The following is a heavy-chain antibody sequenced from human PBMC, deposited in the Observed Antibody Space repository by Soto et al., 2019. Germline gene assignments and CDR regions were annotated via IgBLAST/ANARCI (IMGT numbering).Heavy chain of an antibody. CDR3: APHVYCSGGSCHYDAFDI. CDR1: GFIFGNYM. CDR2: IRDSGDST. Sequence: EVQLLESGGGLVQPGESLRLSCAVSGFIFGNYMMTWVRQAPGKGLEWVSTIRDSGDSTYYADSVKGRFTISRDNFKNRLYLQMASLGAEDTAVYYCAPHVYCSGGSCHYDAFDIRGQGAMVTVSS. V-gene: IGHV3-23*01. J-gene: IGHJ3*02. D-gene: IGHD2-15*01.